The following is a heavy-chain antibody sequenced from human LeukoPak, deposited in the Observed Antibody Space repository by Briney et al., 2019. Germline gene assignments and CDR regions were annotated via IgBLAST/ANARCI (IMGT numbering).Heavy chain of an antibody. Sequence: GGSLRLSCAASGFTFSNAWMSWVRQAPGKGLEWVGRMKSKTDGGTTDYAAPVKGRFTISRDDSKNTLYLQMNSLKTGATAWYCCSTFPDPGGKGTADTVSS. CDR2: MKSKTDGGTT. J-gene: IGHJ6*04. CDR1: GFTFSNAW. CDR3: STFPDP. V-gene: IGHV3-15*01.